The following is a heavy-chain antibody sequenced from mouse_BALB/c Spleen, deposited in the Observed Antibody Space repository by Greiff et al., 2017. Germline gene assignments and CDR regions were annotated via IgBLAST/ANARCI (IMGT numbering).Heavy chain of an antibody. Sequence: EVQGVESGPELVKPGASVKISCKASGYSFTGYYMHWVKQSHVKSLEWIGRINPYNGATSYNQNFKDKASLTVDKSSSTAYMELHSLTSEDSAVYYCAGDIAWFAYWGQGTLVTVSA. CDR3: AGDIAWFAY. CDR1: GYSFTGYY. V-gene: IGHV1-31*01. CDR2: INPYNGAT. J-gene: IGHJ3*01. D-gene: IGHD1-3*01.